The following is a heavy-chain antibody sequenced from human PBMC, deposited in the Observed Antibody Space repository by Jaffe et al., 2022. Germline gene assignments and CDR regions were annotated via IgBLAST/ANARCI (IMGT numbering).Heavy chain of an antibody. D-gene: IGHD2-21*02. CDR3: ARGPVWVTHGRWNWFDP. Sequence: QVQLVQSGAEVKKPGASVKVSCKASGYTFTSYDINWVRQATGQGLEWMGWMNPNSGNTGYAQKFQGRVTMTRNTSISTAYMELSSLRSEDTAVYYCARGPVWVTHGRWNWFDPWGQGTLVTVSS. V-gene: IGHV1-8*01. J-gene: IGHJ5*02. CDR2: MNPNSGNT. CDR1: GYTFTSYD.